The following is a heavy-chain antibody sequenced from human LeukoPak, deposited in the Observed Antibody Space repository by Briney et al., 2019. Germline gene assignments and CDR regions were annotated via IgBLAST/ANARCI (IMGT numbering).Heavy chain of an antibody. V-gene: IGHV3-48*04. J-gene: IGHJ4*02. CDR3: ARDRGGSYSAIDY. D-gene: IGHD1-26*01. Sequence: SEGSLRLSCAASGFTFSSYSMNWVRQAPGKGLEWVSFISSSSSTIYYADSVKGRFTISRDNAKNSLYLQMNSLRAEDTAVYYCARDRGGSYSAIDYWGQGTLVTVSS. CDR2: ISSSSSTI. CDR1: GFTFSSYS.